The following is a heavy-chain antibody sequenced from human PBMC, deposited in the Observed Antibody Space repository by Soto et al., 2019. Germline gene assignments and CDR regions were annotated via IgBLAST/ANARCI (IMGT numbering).Heavy chain of an antibody. D-gene: IGHD3-22*01. CDR1: GGSIRSRGYY. Sequence: SDTLSLTCTVSGGSIRSRGYYWGWIRQPPGKGLEWIGTIYYSGSTYYNPSLKSRVTISVDTSKNQFSLKLNSVTAADTAVYYCARVRREYDNSGPVDYWGQGTLVTVSS. CDR2: IYYSGST. J-gene: IGHJ4*02. CDR3: ARVRREYDNSGPVDY. V-gene: IGHV4-39*07.